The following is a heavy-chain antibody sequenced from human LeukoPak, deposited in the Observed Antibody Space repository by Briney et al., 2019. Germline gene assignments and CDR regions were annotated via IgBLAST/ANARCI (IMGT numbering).Heavy chain of an antibody. Sequence: GGSLRLSCTVSGFTVSTNSMSWVRQAPGKGLEWVSFIYSDNTHYSDSVKGRFTVSRDNSKNTLYLQMNSLRAEDTAVYYCARRAGAYSHPYDYWGQGTLVTVSS. CDR1: GFTVSTNS. J-gene: IGHJ4*02. V-gene: IGHV3-53*01. CDR3: ARRAGAYSHPYDY. D-gene: IGHD4/OR15-4a*01. CDR2: IYSDNT.